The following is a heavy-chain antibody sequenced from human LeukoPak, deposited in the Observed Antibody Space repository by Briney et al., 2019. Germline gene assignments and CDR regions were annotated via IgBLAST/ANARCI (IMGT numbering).Heavy chain of an antibody. CDR3: ARERLDGRFGEFTQPNWFDP. J-gene: IGHJ5*02. D-gene: IGHD3-10*01. V-gene: IGHV1-69*04. CDR1: GGTLSSYA. Sequence: SVKVSCKASGGTLSSYAISWVRQAPGQGLEWMGRIIPIFGIANYAQKFQGRVTITADKSTSTAYMELSSLRSEDTAVYYCARERLDGRFGEFTQPNWFDPWGQGTLVTVSS. CDR2: IIPIFGIA.